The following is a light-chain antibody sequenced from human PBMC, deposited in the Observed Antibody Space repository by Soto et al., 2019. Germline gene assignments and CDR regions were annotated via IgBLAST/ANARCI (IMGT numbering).Light chain of an antibody. V-gene: IGKV4-1*01. Sequence: DVVLTQSPDSLAVSLGERATINCKSSLSVFYSSTNKNNVAWYQQKPGQPPKTLIYWASTRESGVSDRFSGGGSGTDFTLTISILQAEEVAVYCGQQYSSAPLTFGGGTRVEIK. J-gene: IGKJ4*01. CDR1: LSVFYSSTNKNN. CDR2: WAS. CDR3: QQYSSAPLT.